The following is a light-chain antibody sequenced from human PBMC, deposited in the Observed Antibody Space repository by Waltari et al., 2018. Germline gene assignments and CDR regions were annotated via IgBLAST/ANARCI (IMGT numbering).Light chain of an antibody. V-gene: IGLV2-8*01. CDR2: GVT. CDR3: SSYAGSNNPYV. Sequence: QSALTQPPSASGSPGQSVTVSCTGTSSDVGSYNYVPWYQQHPGKAPKLVIYGVTKRPSGVPDRFSGSKSDNTASLTVSGLQAEDEADYYCSSYAGSNNPYVFGTGTKVTVL. J-gene: IGLJ1*01. CDR1: SSDVGSYNY.